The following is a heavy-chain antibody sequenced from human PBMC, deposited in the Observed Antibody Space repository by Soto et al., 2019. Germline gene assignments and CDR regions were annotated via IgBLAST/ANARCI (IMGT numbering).Heavy chain of an antibody. Sequence: SETLSLTCAVSGGSISSSNWWSWVRQPPGKGLEWIGEIYHSGSTNYNPSLKSRVTISVDKSKNQFSLKLSSVTAADTAVYYCARVVGSGSYYWFDPWGQGTLVTVSS. V-gene: IGHV4-4*02. D-gene: IGHD1-26*01. J-gene: IGHJ5*02. CDR2: IYHSGST. CDR3: ARVVGSGSYYWFDP. CDR1: GGSISSSNW.